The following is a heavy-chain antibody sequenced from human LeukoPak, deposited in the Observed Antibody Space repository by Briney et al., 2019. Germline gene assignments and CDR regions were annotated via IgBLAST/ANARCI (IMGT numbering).Heavy chain of an antibody. V-gene: IGHV1-18*01. J-gene: IGHJ4*02. CDR1: GYTFTSHG. CDR3: ARDPGVVPAALYYFDY. CDR2: ISGYNGNT. D-gene: IGHD2-2*01. Sequence: ASVKVSCKASGYTFTSHGINWVRQAPGQGLEWLGWISGYNGNTEYAQKFQGRVTMTTDRSTETVYLELRSLRSDDTAVYYCARDPGVVPAALYYFDYWGQGTLVTVSS.